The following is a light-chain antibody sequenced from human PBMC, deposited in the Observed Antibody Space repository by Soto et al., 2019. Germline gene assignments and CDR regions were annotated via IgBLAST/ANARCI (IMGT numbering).Light chain of an antibody. CDR3: HQYGSSTYT. CDR1: QSVSSFY. J-gene: IGKJ2*01. Sequence: EIVLTQSPGTLSLSPGERATLSCRASQSVSSFYLAWYQQKPGQAPRLLIYGASSRSTGIPDRFSGSGSGTDFTLTISRLEPEDFAVYYCHQYGSSTYTFGQGTKLESK. CDR2: GAS. V-gene: IGKV3-20*01.